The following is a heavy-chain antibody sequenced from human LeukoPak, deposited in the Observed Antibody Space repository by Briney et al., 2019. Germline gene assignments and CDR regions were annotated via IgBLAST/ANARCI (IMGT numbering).Heavy chain of an antibody. Sequence: ASVTVSCKASGYTFTGYYMHWVRQAPGQGLEWMGWINPNSGGTNYAQKFQGRVTMTRDTSISTAYMELSRLRSDDTAVYYCARDPPASAAPNNWFDPWGQGTLVTVSS. V-gene: IGHV1-2*02. J-gene: IGHJ5*02. CDR1: GYTFTGYY. CDR3: ARDPPASAAPNNWFDP. D-gene: IGHD2-2*01. CDR2: INPNSGGT.